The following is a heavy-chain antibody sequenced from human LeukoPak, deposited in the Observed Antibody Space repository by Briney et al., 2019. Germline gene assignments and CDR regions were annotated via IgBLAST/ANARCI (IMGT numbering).Heavy chain of an antibody. CDR3: ARYRSGAARY. J-gene: IGHJ4*02. CDR1: GGSISSGSYY. Sequence: SETLSLTCTVSGGSISSGSYYWSWIRQPAGKGQEWIGRIYTSGSTNYNPSLKSRVTISVDTSKNQFSLKLSSVTAADTAVYYCARYRSGAARYWGQGTLVTVSS. V-gene: IGHV4-61*02. D-gene: IGHD6-13*01. CDR2: IYTSGST.